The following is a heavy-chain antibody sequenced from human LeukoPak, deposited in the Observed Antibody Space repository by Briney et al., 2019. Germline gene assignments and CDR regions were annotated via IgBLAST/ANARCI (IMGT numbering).Heavy chain of an antibody. CDR1: GFTVSGNY. CDR2: IYSGGST. CDR3: ARYSAMDPGAFDI. Sequence: GGSLRLSCAASGFTVSGNYMSWVRQAPGKGLEWVSVIYSGGSTYYADSVKGRFTISRDNSKNTLYLQMNSLRAEGTAVYYCARYSAMDPGAFDIWGQGTMVTVSS. D-gene: IGHD5-18*01. J-gene: IGHJ3*02. V-gene: IGHV3-53*01.